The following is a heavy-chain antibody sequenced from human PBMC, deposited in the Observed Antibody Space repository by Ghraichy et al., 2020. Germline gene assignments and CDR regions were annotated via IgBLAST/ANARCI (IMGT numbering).Heavy chain of an antibody. CDR3: ARLRWELHDAFDI. V-gene: IGHV1-18*01. J-gene: IGHJ3*02. CDR2: ISAYNDDT. D-gene: IGHD4-23*01. CDR1: GYTFSDYG. Sequence: ASVKVSCKASGYTFSDYGIIWVRQAPGQGLKWMGWISAYNDDTNSAQNLQGRVTMSRDPATSTAYMELRSLRSDDTAVYYCARLRWELHDAFDIWGHGTMVTVSS.